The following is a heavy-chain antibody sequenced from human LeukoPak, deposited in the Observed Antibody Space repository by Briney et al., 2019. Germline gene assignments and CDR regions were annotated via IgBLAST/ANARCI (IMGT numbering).Heavy chain of an antibody. Sequence: GGSLRLSCSASGFTFNRFYLHWVRQAPGKGLEFVSHISSNGATTYYADSVKGRFTISRGNSKNTLYLQMSSLRADDTAVYYCVKDRSIAAPIYDFFDSWGQGALVTVSS. V-gene: IGHV3-64D*06. J-gene: IGHJ4*02. CDR2: ISSNGATT. D-gene: IGHD6-6*01. CDR1: GFTFNRFY. CDR3: VKDRSIAAPIYDFFDS.